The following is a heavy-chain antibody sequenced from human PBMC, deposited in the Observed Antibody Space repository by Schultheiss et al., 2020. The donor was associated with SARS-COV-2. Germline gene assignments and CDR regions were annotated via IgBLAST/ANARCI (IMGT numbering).Heavy chain of an antibody. Sequence: SETLSLTCTVSGGSISSYYWSWIRQPPEKGLEWIGEINHSGSTNYNTSLKSRVTISVDTSKNQFSLKLSSVTAADTAVYYCARGTHYDAFDIWGQGTMVTGSS. CDR3: ARGTHYDAFDI. CDR2: INHSGST. V-gene: IGHV4-34*01. J-gene: IGHJ3*02. CDR1: GGSISSYY.